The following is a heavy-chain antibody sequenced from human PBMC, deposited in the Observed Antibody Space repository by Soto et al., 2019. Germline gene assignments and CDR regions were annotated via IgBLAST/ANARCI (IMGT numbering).Heavy chain of an antibody. V-gene: IGHV1-3*01. CDR3: ARDLWNDVGYYYYGMDV. J-gene: IGHJ6*02. Sequence: ASVKVSCKASGYTFTSYAMHWVRQAPGQRLEWMGWINAGNDDTKYSQRFQGRVTITRDTSASTVYMELSSLRSEDTAVYYCARDLWNDVGYYYYGMDVWGQGTTVTVSS. D-gene: IGHD1-1*01. CDR1: GYTFTSYA. CDR2: INAGNDDT.